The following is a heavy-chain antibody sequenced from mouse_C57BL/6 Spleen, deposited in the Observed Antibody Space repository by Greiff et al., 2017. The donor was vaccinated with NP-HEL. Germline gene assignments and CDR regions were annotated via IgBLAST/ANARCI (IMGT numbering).Heavy chain of an antibody. D-gene: IGHD1-1*01. CDR1: GYTFTSYW. V-gene: IGHV1-64*01. Sequence: QVQLKQPGAELVKPGASVKLSCKASGYTFTSYWMHWVKQRPGQGLEWIGMIHPNSGSTNYNEKFKSKATLTVDKSSSTAYMQLSSLTSEDSAVYYCARYYGSSLYYFDYWGQGTTLTVSS. J-gene: IGHJ2*01. CDR2: IHPNSGST. CDR3: ARYYGSSLYYFDY.